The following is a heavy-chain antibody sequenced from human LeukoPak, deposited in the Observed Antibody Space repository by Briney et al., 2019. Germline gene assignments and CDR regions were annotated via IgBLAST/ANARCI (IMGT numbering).Heavy chain of an antibody. V-gene: IGHV4-30-4*01. CDR2: IYYSGST. Sequence: SETLSLTCTVSGGSISSGDYYWSWIRQPPGKGLEWIGYIYYSGSTYYNPSLKSRVTISVDTSKNQFSLKLSSVTAADTAVYYCARGTAGYSSSWYPRSNWFDPWGQGTLVTVSS. D-gene: IGHD6-13*01. J-gene: IGHJ5*02. CDR1: GGSISSGDYY. CDR3: ARGTAGYSSSWYPRSNWFDP.